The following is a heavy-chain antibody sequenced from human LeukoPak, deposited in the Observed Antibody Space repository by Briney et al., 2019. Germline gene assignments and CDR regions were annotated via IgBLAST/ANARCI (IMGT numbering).Heavy chain of an antibody. Sequence: GGSLRLSCAASGFSVSSNYMSWVRQAPGKGLEWVSVINSGGSTYYADSVKGRFTISRDNSKNTLYLQMKSLRAEDTAVYYCARTDETAPAEDFQHWGQGTLVTVSS. CDR1: GFSVSSNY. V-gene: IGHV3-53*01. D-gene: IGHD2-21*02. CDR2: INSGGST. CDR3: ARTDETAPAEDFQH. J-gene: IGHJ1*01.